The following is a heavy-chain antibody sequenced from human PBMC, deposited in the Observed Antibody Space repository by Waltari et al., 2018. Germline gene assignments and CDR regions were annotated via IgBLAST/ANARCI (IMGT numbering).Heavy chain of an antibody. CDR2: INHSGST. Sequence: QVQLQQWGAGLLKPSETLSLTCAVYGCSFSGYYWSWIRQPPGRGLEWIGEINHSGSTNYNPSLKSRVTISVDTSKNQFSRKLSSVTAADTAVYYCARGPRDFWSGYSPAEYFQHWGQGTLVTVSS. V-gene: IGHV4-34*01. J-gene: IGHJ1*01. CDR1: GCSFSGYY. CDR3: ARGPRDFWSGYSPAEYFQH. D-gene: IGHD3-3*01.